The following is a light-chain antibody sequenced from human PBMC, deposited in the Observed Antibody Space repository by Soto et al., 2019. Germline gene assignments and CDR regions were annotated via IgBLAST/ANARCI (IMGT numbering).Light chain of an antibody. V-gene: IGLV2-14*01. Sequence: QSVLTQPASVSGSPGQSITISCTGTSSDVGNYKYVSWYQQHPGKAPKLMIYEVSNRPSGVSNRFSGSKSGNTASLIISGLQAEDETDYYCFSYTSSGTYVFGTGTNVTGL. CDR1: SSDVGNYKY. J-gene: IGLJ1*01. CDR3: FSYTSSGTYV. CDR2: EVS.